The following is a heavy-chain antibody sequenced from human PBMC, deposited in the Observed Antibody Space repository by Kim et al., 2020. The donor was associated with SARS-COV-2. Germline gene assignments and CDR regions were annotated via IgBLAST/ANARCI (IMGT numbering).Heavy chain of an antibody. CDR1: GFTFSSYA. J-gene: IGHJ6*03. CDR2: ISGSGGST. Sequence: GGSLRLSCAASGFTFSSYAMSWVRQAPGKGLEWVSAISGSGGSTYYADSVKGRFTISRDNSKNTLYLQMNSLRAEDTAVYYCAKAAHDFWSGYSNYYYYYMDVWGKGTTVTVSS. V-gene: IGHV3-23*01. D-gene: IGHD3-3*01. CDR3: AKAAHDFWSGYSNYYYYYMDV.